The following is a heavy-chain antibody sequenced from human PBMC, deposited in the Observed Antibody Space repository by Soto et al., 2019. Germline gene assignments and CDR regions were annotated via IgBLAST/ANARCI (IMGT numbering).Heavy chain of an antibody. J-gene: IGHJ4*02. Sequence: PWGSLILFCAPSVFTFSIYAMSWVRQAPGKGLEWVSAISGSGGSTYYADSVKGRFTISRDNSKNTLYLQMKSLRAEDTAVYYCAKDCCITIFGVLSPFDYWGQGTMVTVSS. V-gene: IGHV3-23*01. CDR3: AKDCCITIFGVLSPFDY. CDR1: VFTFSIYA. CDR2: ISGSGGST. D-gene: IGHD3-3*01.